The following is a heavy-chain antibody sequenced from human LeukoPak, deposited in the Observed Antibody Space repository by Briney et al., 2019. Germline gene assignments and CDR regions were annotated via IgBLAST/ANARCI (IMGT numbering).Heavy chain of an antibody. V-gene: IGHV3-23*01. D-gene: IGHD2-21*01. CDR2: ISDSGSST. CDR1: GFTFSNYA. CDR3: AKDEHIVVVNEYHY. Sequence: GGSLRLSCAASGFTFSNYAMSWVRQAPGRGLECVSSISDSGSSTYYADSVKGRFTISRDNSKNTLYLQMNSLRAEDTAVYYCAKDEHIVVVNEYHYWGQGTLVTVSS. J-gene: IGHJ4*02.